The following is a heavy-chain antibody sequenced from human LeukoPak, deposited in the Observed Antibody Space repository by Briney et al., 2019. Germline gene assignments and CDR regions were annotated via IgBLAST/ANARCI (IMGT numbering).Heavy chain of an antibody. V-gene: IGHV3-33*01. CDR2: IWYDGSNK. Sequence: GGSLRLSCAASGFTFSSYGMHWVRQAPGKGLEWVAVIWYDGSNKYYADSVKGRFTISRDNSKNTLYLQMNSLRAEDTAVYYCARDLSWDGYNYGYFDYWGQGTLVTVSS. CDR3: ARDLSWDGYNYGYFDY. D-gene: IGHD5-24*01. CDR1: GFTFSSYG. J-gene: IGHJ4*02.